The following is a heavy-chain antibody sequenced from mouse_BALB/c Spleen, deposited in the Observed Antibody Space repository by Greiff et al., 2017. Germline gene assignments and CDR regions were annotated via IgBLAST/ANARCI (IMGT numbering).Heavy chain of an antibody. D-gene: IGHD2-4*01. J-gene: IGHJ4*01. Sequence: EVHLVESGGGLVKPGGSLKLSCAASGFTFSSYAMSWVRQTPEKRLEWVASISSGGSTYYPDSVKGRFTISRDNARNILYLQMSSLRSEDTAMYYCARDDYEVYYAMDYWGQGTSVTVSS. V-gene: IGHV5-6-5*01. CDR3: ARDDYEVYYAMDY. CDR2: ISSGGST. CDR1: GFTFSSYA.